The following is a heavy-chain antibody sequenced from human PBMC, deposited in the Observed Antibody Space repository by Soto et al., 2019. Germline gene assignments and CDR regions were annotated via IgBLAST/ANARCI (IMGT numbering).Heavy chain of an antibody. CDR1: GGSISSYY. CDR2: IYYSGST. D-gene: IGHD3-10*01. Sequence: SETLSLTCTVSGGSISSYYWSWIRQPPGKGLEWIGYIYYSGSTNYNPSLKSRVTISVDTSKNQFSLKLSSVTAADTAVYYCARAFTYGSGIVNYYYYMDVWGKGTTVTVSS. J-gene: IGHJ6*03. CDR3: ARAFTYGSGIVNYYYYMDV. V-gene: IGHV4-59*08.